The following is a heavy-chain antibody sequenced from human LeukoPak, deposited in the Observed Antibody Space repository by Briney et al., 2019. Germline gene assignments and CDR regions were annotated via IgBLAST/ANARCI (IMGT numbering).Heavy chain of an antibody. CDR3: AKDDCSSTSCYFWGYYMDV. J-gene: IGHJ6*03. Sequence: GGSLRLSCAASGFTFSSYAMSWVRQAPGKGLEWISAISGSGGSTYYADSVKGRFTISRDNSKSTLYLQMNSLRAEDTAVYYCAKDDCSSTSCYFWGYYMDVWGKGTTVTVSS. CDR2: ISGSGGST. V-gene: IGHV3-23*01. D-gene: IGHD2-2*01. CDR1: GFTFSSYA.